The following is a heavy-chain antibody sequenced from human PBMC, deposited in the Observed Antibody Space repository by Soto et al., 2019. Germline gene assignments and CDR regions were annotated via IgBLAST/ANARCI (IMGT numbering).Heavy chain of an antibody. V-gene: IGHV1-2*02. Sequence: ASVEVSCKXSGYTFAAYYIHWIRQAPGQGLEWMGWINPTSGGTVYAQNFQDRVTMTRDTSISTAYMELRRLNSDDTAVYYCARDPDYRDYWGYFFDSWGQGTPVTVSS. CDR3: ARDPDYRDYWGYFFDS. CDR1: GYTFAAYY. CDR2: INPTSGGT. J-gene: IGHJ4*02. D-gene: IGHD4-17*01.